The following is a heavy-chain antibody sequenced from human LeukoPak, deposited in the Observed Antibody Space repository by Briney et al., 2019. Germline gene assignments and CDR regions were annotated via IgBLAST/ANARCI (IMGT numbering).Heavy chain of an antibody. V-gene: IGHV1-46*03. D-gene: IGHD3-9*01. Sequence: ASVKVSCKASGYTFTSYYMHWVRQAPGQGLEWMGIINPSGGSTSYAQKFQGRVTMTRDTSTSTVYMELSSLRSEDTAVYYCARGCYDILTGYCFDYWSQGTLVTVSS. CDR2: INPSGGST. J-gene: IGHJ4*02. CDR1: GYTFTSYY. CDR3: ARGCYDILTGYCFDY.